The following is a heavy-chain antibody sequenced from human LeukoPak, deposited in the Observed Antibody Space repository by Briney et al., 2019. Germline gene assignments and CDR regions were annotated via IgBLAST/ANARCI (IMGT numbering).Heavy chain of an antibody. CDR1: GGSISNFY. CDR2: IYYSGST. V-gene: IGHV4-59*08. CDR3: ARGGLGGITAYSNYLFDY. Sequence: SETLSLTCTVSGGSISNFYWSWIRQPPGEGLEWIGYIYYSGSTNYNPSLKSRVTISIDTSKNQFSLNLTSVTAADTAVYYCARGGLGGITAYSNYLFDYWGRGTLVTVSS. D-gene: IGHD4-11*01. J-gene: IGHJ4*02.